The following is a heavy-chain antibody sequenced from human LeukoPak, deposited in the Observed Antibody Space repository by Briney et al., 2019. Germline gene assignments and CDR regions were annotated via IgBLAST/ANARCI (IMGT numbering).Heavy chain of an antibody. V-gene: IGHV3-13*01. Sequence: GGSLRLSCAASGFTFSTYDMHWVRQATGKGLEWVSMIGIAGDTYYPGSVKGRFTISRDNSKNTLYLQMNSLRAEDTAVYYCARNLRGYYDSSGLAGDWGQGTLVTVSS. CDR3: ARNLRGYYDSSGLAGD. D-gene: IGHD3-22*01. CDR1: GFTFSTYD. CDR2: IGIAGDT. J-gene: IGHJ4*02.